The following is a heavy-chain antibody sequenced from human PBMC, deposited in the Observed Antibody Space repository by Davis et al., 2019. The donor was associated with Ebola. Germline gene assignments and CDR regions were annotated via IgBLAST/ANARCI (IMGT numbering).Heavy chain of an antibody. CDR2: IYYSGST. J-gene: IGHJ4*02. V-gene: IGHV4-39*01. CDR1: GGSISSSSYY. CDR3: ARPGATNDY. D-gene: IGHD1-26*01. Sequence: GSLRLSCTVSGGSISSSSYYWGWLRQPQGKGLGWIGSIYYSGSTYYNPSLKSRVTISVDTSKNQFSLKLSSVTAADTAVYYCARPGATNDYWGQGTLVTVSS.